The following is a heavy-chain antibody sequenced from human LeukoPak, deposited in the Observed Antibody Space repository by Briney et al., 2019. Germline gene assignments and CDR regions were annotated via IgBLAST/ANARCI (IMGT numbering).Heavy chain of an antibody. D-gene: IGHD1-26*01. CDR2: ICGSGGST. Sequence: GGSLRLSCAASGFTFSSYGMSWVRQAPGKGLERVSAICGSGGSTYYPDSVKGRFTISRDNSMNTLYLQMNSLRAEDTAVYSCAKDRLGALLYFDSWGQGTLVTVSS. CDR1: GFTFSSYG. J-gene: IGHJ4*02. CDR3: AKDRLGALLYFDS. V-gene: IGHV3-23*01.